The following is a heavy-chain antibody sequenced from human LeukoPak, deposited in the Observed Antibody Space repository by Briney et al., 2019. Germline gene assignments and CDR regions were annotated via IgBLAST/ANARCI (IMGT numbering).Heavy chain of an antibody. CDR3: AKVSYYDSSGSIDY. CDR2: ISGSGGNT. V-gene: IGHV3-23*01. D-gene: IGHD3-22*01. J-gene: IGHJ4*02. CDR1: GFIFTSYA. Sequence: GGSLRLSCAASGFIFTSYAMTWVRQTPGKGLEWVSAISGSGGNTYYADSVKGRFTISRDNSKNTLYLQMNSLRAEDTAVYYCAKVSYYDSSGSIDYWGQGTLVTVSS.